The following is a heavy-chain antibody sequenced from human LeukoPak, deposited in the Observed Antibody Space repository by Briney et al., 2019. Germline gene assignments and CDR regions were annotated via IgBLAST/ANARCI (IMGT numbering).Heavy chain of an antibody. D-gene: IGHD3-10*01. CDR1: GFIFPYG. CDR3: ARGRYYGSGSRILYYYYYMDV. Sequence: GGSLRLSCAASGFIFPYGMSWVRQAPGKGLEGVANIKQDRSEKYYVDSVKGRFTISRDNAKNSLYLQMNSLRAEDTAVYYCARGRYYGSGSRILYYYYYMDVWGKGTTVTVSS. V-gene: IGHV3-7*01. CDR2: IKQDRSEK. J-gene: IGHJ6*03.